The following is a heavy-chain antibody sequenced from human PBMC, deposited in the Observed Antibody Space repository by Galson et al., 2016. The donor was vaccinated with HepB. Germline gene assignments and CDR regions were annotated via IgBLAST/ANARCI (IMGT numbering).Heavy chain of an antibody. D-gene: IGHD3-16*01. CDR3: VTEGGN. J-gene: IGHJ4*02. V-gene: IGHV1-24*01. Sequence: SVKISCKVSGFPVTDLSIHWVRQAPGKGLERMGGFELEDGETVHAQKFQGRATMTEDTSTDTAYMELSRLTSGDTAVYYCVTEGGNWGQGVLVTVSS. CDR1: GFPVTDLS. CDR2: FELEDGET.